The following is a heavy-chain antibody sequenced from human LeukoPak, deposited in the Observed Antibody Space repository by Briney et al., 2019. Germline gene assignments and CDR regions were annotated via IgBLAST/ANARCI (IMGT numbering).Heavy chain of an antibody. D-gene: IGHD3-22*01. J-gene: IGHJ4*02. Sequence: ASVKVSCKASGHTFTSYGISWVRQAPGQGLEWMGWISAYNGNTNYAQKFQGRVTMTRDTSISTAYMELSRLRSDDTAVYYCAREMREYYYDSSGYYYRLDYWGQGTLVTVSS. CDR2: ISAYNGNT. CDR1: GHTFTSYG. CDR3: AREMREYYYDSSGYYYRLDY. V-gene: IGHV1-18*01.